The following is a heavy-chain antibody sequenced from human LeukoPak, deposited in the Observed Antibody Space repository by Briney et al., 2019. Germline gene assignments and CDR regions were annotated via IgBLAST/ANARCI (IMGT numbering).Heavy chain of an antibody. J-gene: IGHJ4*02. V-gene: IGHV1-2*02. CDR1: GYTFTAYY. CDR3: ARINYRPIIKFFDF. Sequence: ASVKVSCKASGYTFTAYYMHWVRQAPGQGLEWMGWINPNSGGTNYAQKFQGRVTMTRDTSISTAYMELRSLRSDDTAVYYCARINYRPIIKFFDFWGQGTLVTVSS. D-gene: IGHD4-11*01. CDR2: INPNSGGT.